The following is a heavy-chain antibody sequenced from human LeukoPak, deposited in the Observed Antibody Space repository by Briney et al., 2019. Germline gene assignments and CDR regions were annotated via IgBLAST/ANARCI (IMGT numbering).Heavy chain of an antibody. D-gene: IGHD3-9*01. CDR1: GGSISSGGYY. CDR2: IYYSGST. V-gene: IGHV4-31*03. Sequence: PSETLSLTCTVSGGSISSGGYYWSWIRQHPGKGLEWIGYIYYSGSTYYNPSLKSRVTISVDTSKNQFSLKLSSVTAADTAVYYCARGGYDILTGYQAAFDIWGQGTMVTVSS. CDR3: ARGGYDILTGYQAAFDI. J-gene: IGHJ3*02.